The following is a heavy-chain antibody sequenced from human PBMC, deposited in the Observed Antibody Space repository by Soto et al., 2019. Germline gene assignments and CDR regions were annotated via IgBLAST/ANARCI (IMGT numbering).Heavy chain of an antibody. CDR3: ACYYYGSGSYYSYYYGMDV. CDR1: GGSISSYY. D-gene: IGHD3-10*01. V-gene: IGHV4-59*12. CDR2: IYYSGST. Sequence: SETLSLTCTVSGGSISSYYWSWIRQPPGKGLEWIGYIYYSGSTNYNPSLKSRVTISVDKSKNQFSLKLSSVTAADTAVYYCACYYYGSGSYYSYYYGMDVWGQGTAVTVSS. J-gene: IGHJ6*02.